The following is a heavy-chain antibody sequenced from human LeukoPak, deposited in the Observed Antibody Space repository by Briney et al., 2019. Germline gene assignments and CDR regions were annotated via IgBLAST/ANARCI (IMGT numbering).Heavy chain of an antibody. CDR2: IWYDGSNK. D-gene: IGHD1-1*01. CDR3: ARGRYNWNDGGFDY. V-gene: IGHV3-33*08. CDR1: GFTFTSHE. Sequence: GGSLRLSCAASGFTFTSHEMNWVRQAPGKGLEWVAVIWYDGSNKYYADSVKGRFTISRDNSKNTLYLQMNSLRAEDTAVYYCARGRYNWNDGGFDYWGQGTLVTVSS. J-gene: IGHJ4*02.